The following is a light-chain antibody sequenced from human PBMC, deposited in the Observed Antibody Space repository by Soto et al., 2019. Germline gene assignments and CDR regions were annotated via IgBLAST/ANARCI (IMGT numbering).Light chain of an antibody. V-gene: IGKV1-9*01. CDR1: QVISTS. CDR2: AAS. J-gene: IGKJ1*01. CDR3: QYYGNYSEA. Sequence: DIQLTHSPSFRSPPIGESATITCRASQVISTSLGWYQVKPGTANELLIYAASILESGVPSWFSGSGSGKDFTLTISSLQPDDFASYYCQYYGNYSEAFGQGTKVDIK.